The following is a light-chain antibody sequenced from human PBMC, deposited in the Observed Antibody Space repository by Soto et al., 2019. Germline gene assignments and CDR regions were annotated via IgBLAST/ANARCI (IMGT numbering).Light chain of an antibody. V-gene: IGLV2-14*03. J-gene: IGLJ2*01. CDR3: SSYTAPGPVV. Sequence: QSVLTQPASVSGSPGQSITIACTGTSSDVGGYNHVSWYQVHPGKAPRLVIYDVSIRPPAVSDRFAGSTSGNTASLTISGLQAEDGGNYYASSYTAPGPVVFGGGTKLTVL. CDR1: SSDVGGYNH. CDR2: DVS.